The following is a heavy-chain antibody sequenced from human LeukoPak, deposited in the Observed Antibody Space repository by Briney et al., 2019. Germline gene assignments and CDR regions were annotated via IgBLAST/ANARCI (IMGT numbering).Heavy chain of an antibody. CDR2: INPNSGGT. CDR3: ARVNSGYDASLDY. V-gene: IGHV1-2*02. Sequence: GASVTVSCKASGYTFTGYYMHWVRQAPGQGLEWMGWINPNSGGTNYAQKFQGRVTMTRDTSISTAYMELSRLRSDDTAVYYCARVNSGYDASLDYWGQGTLVTVSS. D-gene: IGHD5-12*01. CDR1: GYTFTGYY. J-gene: IGHJ4*02.